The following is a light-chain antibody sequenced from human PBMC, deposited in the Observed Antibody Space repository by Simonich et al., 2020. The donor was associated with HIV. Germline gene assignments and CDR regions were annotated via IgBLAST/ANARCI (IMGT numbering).Light chain of an antibody. J-gene: IGKJ1*01. V-gene: IGKV4-1*01. CDR2: WAS. Sequence: DIVMTQSPDSLAVSLGERATINCETSQSVLYSSNNKNYLAWYQQKPGQPPKLLIYWASTRASGVHDRFSGSGSGTDFTLTISSLQAEDVAVYYCQQYYSTPRTFGQGTKVEIK. CDR3: QQYYSTPRT. CDR1: QSVLYSSNNKNY.